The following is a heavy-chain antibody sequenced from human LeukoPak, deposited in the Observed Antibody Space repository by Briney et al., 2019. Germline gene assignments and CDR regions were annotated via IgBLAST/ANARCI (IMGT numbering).Heavy chain of an antibody. CDR1: GDSISTYY. D-gene: IGHD1-26*01. CDR3: ARLRRVGATPFDY. Sequence: SETLSLTCTVSGDSISTYYWSWIRQPPGKGLEWIGYIYYRVTSDYNPSLKSRVAMSVDMSTRQISLKLSSVTAADTAVYYCARLRRVGATPFDYWGQGTLVTVSS. J-gene: IGHJ4*02. V-gene: IGHV4-59*08. CDR2: IYYRVTS.